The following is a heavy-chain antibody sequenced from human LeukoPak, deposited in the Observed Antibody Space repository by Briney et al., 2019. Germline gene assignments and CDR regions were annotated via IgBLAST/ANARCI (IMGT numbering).Heavy chain of an antibody. Sequence: ASVKVSCKASGYTFTSYDINWVRQATGQGLEWMGWMNPNSGNTGYAQKFQGRVTKTRNTSISTAYMELSSLGSEDTAVYYCARVGAYCGGDCYSDYWGQGTLVTVSS. J-gene: IGHJ4*02. CDR3: ARVGAYCGGDCYSDY. V-gene: IGHV1-8*01. D-gene: IGHD2-21*02. CDR2: MNPNSGNT. CDR1: GYTFTSYD.